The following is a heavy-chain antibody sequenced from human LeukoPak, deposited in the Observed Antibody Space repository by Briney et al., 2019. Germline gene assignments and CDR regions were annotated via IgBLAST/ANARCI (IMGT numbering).Heavy chain of an antibody. CDR1: GGSISSYY. V-gene: IGHV4-59*12. CDR2: IYYSGST. CDR3: ARAGGWPLDY. D-gene: IGHD5-24*01. J-gene: IGHJ4*02. Sequence: PSETLSLTCTVSGGSISSYYWSWIRQPPGKGLEWIGYIYYSGSTNYNPSLKSRVTISVDTSKNQFSLKLSSVTAADTAVYYCARAGGWPLDYWGQGTLVTVSS.